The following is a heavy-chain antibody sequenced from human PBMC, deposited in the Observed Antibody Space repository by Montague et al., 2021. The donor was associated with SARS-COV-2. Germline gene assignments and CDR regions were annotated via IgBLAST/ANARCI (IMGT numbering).Heavy chain of an antibody. CDR1: AGSINNHY. Sequence: SETLSLTCTVSAGSINNHYSSWSRQPPGKEKGWMAYGYISGTGSYNHRPKSRVTITVDTSTNQFSLQLTSATAADTAVYYCARRTNRGWGCDYWGQGTLVTVSS. CDR3: ARRTNRGWGCDY. J-gene: IGHJ4*02. D-gene: IGHD6-19*01. V-gene: IGHV4-59*11. CDR2: GYISGTG.